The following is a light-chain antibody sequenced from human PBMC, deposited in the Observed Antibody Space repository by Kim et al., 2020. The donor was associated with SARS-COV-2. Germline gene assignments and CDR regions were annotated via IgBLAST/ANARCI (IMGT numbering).Light chain of an antibody. CDR3: QAWDNSAFCV. J-gene: IGLJ3*02. Sequence: SYELTQPPSVSVSPGQTAIITCSGDKLGDRYVCWYQQKPGQSPVVVIYQDTKRPSGIPERFSGSNSGNTATLTISETQAMDEADYYCQAWDNSAFCVFGG. V-gene: IGLV3-1*01. CDR2: QDT. CDR1: KLGDRY.